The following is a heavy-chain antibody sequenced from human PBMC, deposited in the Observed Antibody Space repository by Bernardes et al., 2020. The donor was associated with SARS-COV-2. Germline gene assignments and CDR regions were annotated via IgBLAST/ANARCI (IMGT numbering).Heavy chain of an antibody. D-gene: IGHD2-2*01. Sequence: GGSLRLSCAASGFTFSNAWMSWVRQAPGKGLEWVGRIKSKTDGGTTDYAAPVKGRFTISRDDSKNTLYLQMNSLKTEDTAVYYCTTLAFMGYCSSTSCYDYWGQGTLVTVSS. J-gene: IGHJ4*02. CDR3: TTLAFMGYCSSTSCYDY. V-gene: IGHV3-15*01. CDR2: IKSKTDGGTT. CDR1: GFTFSNAW.